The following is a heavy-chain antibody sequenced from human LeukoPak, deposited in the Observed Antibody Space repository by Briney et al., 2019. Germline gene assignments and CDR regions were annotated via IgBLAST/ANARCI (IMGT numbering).Heavy chain of an antibody. Sequence: SETLSLTCAVYGGSFSGYYWSWIRQPPGKGLEWIGSIYYSGSTYYNPSLKSRVTISVDTSKNQFSLKLSSVTAADTAVYYCAGASGYSSGWYLFDPWGQGTLVTVSS. D-gene: IGHD6-19*01. CDR3: AGASGYSSGWYLFDP. V-gene: IGHV4-34*01. CDR1: GGSFSGYY. J-gene: IGHJ5*02. CDR2: IYYSGST.